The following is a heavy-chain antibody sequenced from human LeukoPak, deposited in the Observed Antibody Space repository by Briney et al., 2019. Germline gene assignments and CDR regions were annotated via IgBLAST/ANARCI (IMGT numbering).Heavy chain of an antibody. CDR1: GGSISSSNYY. CDR2: TYYSGTT. V-gene: IGHV4-39*01. J-gene: IGHJ6*03. Sequence: SETLSLTCTVSGGSISSSNYYWGWIRQPPGKGREWIGTTYYSGTTYYNPSLESRVTISEDTSKNQFSLTLRSVTAADTAVYYCARQISDYYYYYMDVWGKGTTVTVSS. CDR3: ARQISDYYYYYMDV. D-gene: IGHD3-10*01.